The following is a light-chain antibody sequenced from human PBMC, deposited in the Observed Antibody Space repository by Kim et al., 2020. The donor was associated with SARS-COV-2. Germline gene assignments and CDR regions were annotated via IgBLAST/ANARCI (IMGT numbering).Light chain of an antibody. V-gene: IGKV3-20*01. CDR2: GAS. Sequence: EIVLTQSPGTLSLSPGERATLSCRASQSVSSSYLAWYQQKPGQAPRLLIYGASSRATGIPDRFSGSGSGTDFTLTISRLDPEDFAVYYCQQSGSSRGLTFGGGTKLEI. CDR1: QSVSSSY. J-gene: IGKJ4*01. CDR3: QQSGSSRGLT.